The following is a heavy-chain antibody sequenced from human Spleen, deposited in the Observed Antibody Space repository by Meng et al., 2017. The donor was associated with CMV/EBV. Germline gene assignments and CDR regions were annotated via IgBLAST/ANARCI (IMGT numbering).Heavy chain of an antibody. Sequence: FNFSDYYMSWIRQAPGKGLEWVSYISSSGSTIYYADSVKGRFTISRDNAKNSLYLQMNSLRAEDTAVYYCARATYYYDSSGYYLDYWGQGTLVTVSS. CDR3: ARATYYYDSSGYYLDY. CDR1: FNFSDYY. J-gene: IGHJ4*02. D-gene: IGHD3-22*01. V-gene: IGHV3-11*01. CDR2: ISSSGSTI.